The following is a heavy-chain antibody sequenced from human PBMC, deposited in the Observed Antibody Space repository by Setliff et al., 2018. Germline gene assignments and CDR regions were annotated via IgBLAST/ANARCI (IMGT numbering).Heavy chain of an antibody. CDR2: INTGGGSA. D-gene: IGHD6-13*01. V-gene: IGHV1-46*01. J-gene: IGHJ4*02. CDR3: ARGGLAAAGRKGVFEH. CDR1: GYSFTRYY. Sequence: ASVKVSCKASGYSFTRYYMHWVRQAPGQGLEWMGIINTGGGSASYAQKFQGRVTMTSDTSTSTIYMEVNILRYDDAAIYFCARGGLAAAGRKGVFEHWGQGTLVTVSS.